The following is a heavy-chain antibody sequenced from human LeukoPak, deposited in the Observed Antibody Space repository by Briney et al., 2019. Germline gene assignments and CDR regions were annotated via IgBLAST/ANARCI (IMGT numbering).Heavy chain of an antibody. J-gene: IGHJ5*02. CDR1: GYTFTSYG. Sequence: ASVKVSCKASGYTFTSYGISWVRQAPGQGLEWMGWIIAYNGNTNYAQKLQGRVTMTRDTSMSTAYMELSRLRSDDTAVYYCARDVSHYYDSSGYYEGAWFDPWGQGTLVTVSS. CDR3: ARDVSHYYDSSGYYEGAWFDP. CDR2: IIAYNGNT. D-gene: IGHD3-22*01. V-gene: IGHV1-18*01.